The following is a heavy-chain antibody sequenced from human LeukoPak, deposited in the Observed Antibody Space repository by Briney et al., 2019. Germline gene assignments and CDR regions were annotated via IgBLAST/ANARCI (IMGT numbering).Heavy chain of an antibody. CDR2: ISSSGNT. CDR1: GGSTSGGNYY. V-gene: IGHV4-39*02. D-gene: IGHD3-3*01. Sequence: SETLSLTCIVSGGSTSGGNYYWGWIRRPPGKGLEWIGGISSSGNTYYNPSLKSRITISIDMSKNHFSLKLSSVTAADTAVYYCARLGAGPTYYDFWSGYSSFYFDYWGQGTLVTVSS. CDR3: ARLGAGPTYYDFWSGYSSFYFDY. J-gene: IGHJ4*02.